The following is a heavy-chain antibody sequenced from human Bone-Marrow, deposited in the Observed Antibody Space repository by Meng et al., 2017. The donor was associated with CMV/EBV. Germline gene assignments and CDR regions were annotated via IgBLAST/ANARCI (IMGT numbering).Heavy chain of an antibody. Sequence: GESLKISCAASGFTFSDYYMSWIRQAPGKGLEWVSYISSSGSTIYYADSVKGRFTISRDNAKNSLYLQMNSLRAEDTVVYYCARSAGGRYCSGGSCPTYYYYGMVVWGQGTTVTVSS. D-gene: IGHD2-15*01. J-gene: IGHJ6*02. CDR1: GFTFSDYY. CDR3: ARSAGGRYCSGGSCPTYYYYGMVV. V-gene: IGHV3-11*04. CDR2: ISSSGSTI.